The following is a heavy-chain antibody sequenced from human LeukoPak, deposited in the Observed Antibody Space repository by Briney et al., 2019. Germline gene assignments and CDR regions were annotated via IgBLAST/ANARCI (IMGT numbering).Heavy chain of an antibody. J-gene: IGHJ4*02. V-gene: IGHV3-7*01. Sequence: GGSLRLSCAVSEFTFSRYWMSWVRQAPGKGLDWVATIKQDGSEKYYVDSVEGRFTISRDNSKNTLYVQMDSLRAEDTAVYYCARDLRKGRYFDYWGQGTLVTVSS. CDR3: ARDLRKGRYFDY. CDR1: EFTFSRYW. D-gene: IGHD3-10*01. CDR2: IKQDGSEK.